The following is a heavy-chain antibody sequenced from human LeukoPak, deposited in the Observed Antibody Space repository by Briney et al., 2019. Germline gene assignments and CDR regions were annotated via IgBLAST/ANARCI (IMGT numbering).Heavy chain of an antibody. V-gene: IGHV4-39*01. Sequence: PSETLSLTCTVSGGSISSGSYYWGWIRQPPGKGLEWIGSIYYSGSTYYNPSLKSRVTISVDTSKNQFSLKLSSVTAADTAVYYCARLGELIIDYWGQGTLVTVSS. CDR3: ARLGELIIDY. D-gene: IGHD3-10*01. CDR1: GGSISSGSYY. CDR2: IYYSGST. J-gene: IGHJ4*02.